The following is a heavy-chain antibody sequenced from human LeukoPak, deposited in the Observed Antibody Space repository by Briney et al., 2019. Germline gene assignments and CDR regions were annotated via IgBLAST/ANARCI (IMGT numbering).Heavy chain of an antibody. Sequence: LSLTCAVSGVSISDYYWSWIRQAPGKGLEWVAVIWSDGYKKYYAESVKGRFTVSRDTSKNTLYLQMDSLRAEDTAVYYCARDDDTSGHYSYFQHWGQGTLVTVSS. CDR2: IWSDGYKK. CDR1: GVSISDYY. CDR3: ARDDDTSGHYSYFQH. V-gene: IGHV3-33*08. D-gene: IGHD3-22*01. J-gene: IGHJ1*01.